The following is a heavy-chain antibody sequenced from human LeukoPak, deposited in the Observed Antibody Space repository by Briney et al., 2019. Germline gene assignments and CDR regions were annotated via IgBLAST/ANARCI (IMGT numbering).Heavy chain of an antibody. J-gene: IGHJ4*02. CDR2: ISNSGSRT. V-gene: IGHV3-23*01. CDR1: GFTFSSDA. Sequence: PGGSLRLSCAASGFTFSSDAMNWVRQAPGKGLEWVSGISNSGSRTFYADSVKGRFTISRDNSKNTLYLQMNSLRVEDTALYYCAKAPNYYDSSGYGDYFDYWGRGSLVTVSS. D-gene: IGHD3-22*01. CDR3: AKAPNYYDSSGYGDYFDY.